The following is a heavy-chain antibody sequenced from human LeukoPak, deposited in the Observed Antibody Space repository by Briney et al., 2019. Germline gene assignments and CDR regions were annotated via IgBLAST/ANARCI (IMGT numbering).Heavy chain of an antibody. CDR1: GYSISNGYY. Sequence: SETLSLTCTVSGYSISNGYYWGWIRQPPGKGLEWIGNIHHSGTTYYNPSLKSRVTKSLDTSKNQFSLNLSSVAAADTAVYYCARTPYSGSYSYFDYWGQGTLVTVSS. D-gene: IGHD1-26*01. CDR2: IHHSGTT. V-gene: IGHV4-38-2*02. J-gene: IGHJ4*02. CDR3: ARTPYSGSYSYFDY.